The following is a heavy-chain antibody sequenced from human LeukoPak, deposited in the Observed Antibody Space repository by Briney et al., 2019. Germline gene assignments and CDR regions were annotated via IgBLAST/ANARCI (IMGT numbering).Heavy chain of an antibody. Sequence: PGRSLRLSCAASGFTFSSYGMHWVRQAPGKGLEWVAVIWYDGSNKYYADSVKGRFTISRDNSKNTLYLQMNSLRAEDTAVYYCARSSAFSSSWYLTKYYYYGMDVWGQGTTVTVSS. D-gene: IGHD6-13*01. CDR3: ARSSAFSSSWYLTKYYYYGMDV. J-gene: IGHJ6*02. CDR1: GFTFSSYG. CDR2: IWYDGSNK. V-gene: IGHV3-33*01.